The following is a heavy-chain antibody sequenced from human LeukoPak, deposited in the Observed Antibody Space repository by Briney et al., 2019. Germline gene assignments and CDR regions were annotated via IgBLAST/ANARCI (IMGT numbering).Heavy chain of an antibody. Sequence: GGSLRLSCAASGFTFNSYGMSWVRQAPGKGLEWVSSIRVSGGSTYYADSVKGRFTISRDNSKNTLYLRMNSLRADDTAVYYCAILSQDYNAIPWGQGTLVTVSS. J-gene: IGHJ5*02. CDR1: GFTFNSYG. V-gene: IGHV3-23*01. D-gene: IGHD1-20*01. CDR2: IRVSGGST. CDR3: AILSQDYNAIP.